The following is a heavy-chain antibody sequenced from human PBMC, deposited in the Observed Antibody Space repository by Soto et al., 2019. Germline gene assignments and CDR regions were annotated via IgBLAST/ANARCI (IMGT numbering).Heavy chain of an antibody. D-gene: IGHD3-22*01. CDR3: ARKPVYDSSGYYLDY. Sequence: SVKVSCKASGGTFSSYAISWVRQAPGQGLEWMGGIIPIFGTANYAQKFQGRVTITADESTSTAYMELSSLRSEDTAVHYCARKPVYDSSGYYLDYWGQGTLVTVSS. CDR2: IIPIFGTA. V-gene: IGHV1-69*13. J-gene: IGHJ4*02. CDR1: GGTFSSYA.